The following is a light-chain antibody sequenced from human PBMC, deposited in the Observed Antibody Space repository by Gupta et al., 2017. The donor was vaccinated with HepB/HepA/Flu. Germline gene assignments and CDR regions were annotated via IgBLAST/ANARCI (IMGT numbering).Light chain of an antibody. CDR3: QQSFTKPPT. Sequence: DIQLTQSPSSLSASVGDRVIISCRASQNIGNYLNWYHQKVGKAPKLLIFAVSNLPSGVSSRFSGSGSGTEFSLIINTLQPDDFGTYYCQQSFTKPPTFCGGTKLDIK. V-gene: IGKV1-39*01. CDR2: AVS. J-gene: IGKJ4*01. CDR1: QNIGNY.